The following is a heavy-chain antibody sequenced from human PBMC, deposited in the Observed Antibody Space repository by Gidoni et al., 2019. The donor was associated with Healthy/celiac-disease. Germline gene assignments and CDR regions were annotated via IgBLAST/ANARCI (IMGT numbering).Heavy chain of an antibody. J-gene: IGHJ3*02. CDR1: GFTFSSYA. Sequence: QLQLVESGGGVVQPGRSLSLSCAASGFTFSSYAMHWVRQAPGKGLEWVAFISYDGSNKYYADSVKGRFTISRDNSKNTLYLQMNSLRAEDTAVYYCARRRGTLGPDAFDIWGQGTMVTVSS. CDR3: ARRRGTLGPDAFDI. V-gene: IGHV3-30-3*01. D-gene: IGHD1-1*01. CDR2: ISYDGSNK.